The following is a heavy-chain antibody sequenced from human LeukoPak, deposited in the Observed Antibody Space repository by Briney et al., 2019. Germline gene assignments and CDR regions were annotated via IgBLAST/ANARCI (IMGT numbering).Heavy chain of an antibody. CDR3: AKDSVAVTGTGNIDY. CDR2: ISWDGGSS. J-gene: IGHJ4*02. D-gene: IGHD6-19*01. Sequence: GGSLRLSCAASGFTFYDYAMHWVRHAPGKGLEWVSLISWDGGSSYYADSVKGRFTISRDNSKNSLYLQMNSLRAEDTALYYCAKDSVAVTGTGNIDYWGQGTLVTVSS. V-gene: IGHV3-43D*03. CDR1: GFTFYDYA.